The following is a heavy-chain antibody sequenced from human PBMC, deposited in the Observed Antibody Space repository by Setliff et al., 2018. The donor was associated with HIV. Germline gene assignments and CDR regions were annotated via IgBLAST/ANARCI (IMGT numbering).Heavy chain of an antibody. V-gene: IGHV4-38-2*01. Sequence: SETLSLTCAVSGYSVSSGYYWGWIRQPPGKGLEWIASIYYSGSTYYAPSLKSRVTISVDTSKIQFSLKRTSVTAADTAVYFCARVVPREVAPGGFDIWGQGTMVTVSS. D-gene: IGHD5-12*01. CDR2: IYYSGST. CDR3: ARVVPREVAPGGFDI. J-gene: IGHJ3*02. CDR1: GYSVSSGYY.